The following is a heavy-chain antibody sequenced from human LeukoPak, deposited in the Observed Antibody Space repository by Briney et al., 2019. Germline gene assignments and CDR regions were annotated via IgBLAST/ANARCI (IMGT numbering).Heavy chain of an antibody. V-gene: IGHV3-30*18. CDR3: AKDVRALNNYGSGSSGFY. Sequence: PGGSLRLSCAASGFTFSSYGMHWVRQAPGKGLEWVAVISYEGSNKYYADPVKGRFTISRDNSKNTLYLQMNSLRVEDTAVYYCAKDVRALNNYGSGSSGFYWGQGTLVTVSS. CDR2: ISYEGSNK. J-gene: IGHJ4*02. D-gene: IGHD3-10*01. CDR1: GFTFSSYG.